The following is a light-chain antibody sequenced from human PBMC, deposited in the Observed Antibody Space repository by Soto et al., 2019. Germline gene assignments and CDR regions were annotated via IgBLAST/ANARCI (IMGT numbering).Light chain of an antibody. V-gene: IGKV3-11*01. CDR2: DAS. Sequence: DTAFTPCLATLSLSPVEGATIYGRASQTVSNYLAWYQQKPGQAPRLLIYDASNRATGVPARFSRRGSGTDFTLTISSLEPEDFAVYYCQQRNNWPGTFGQGTKVDIK. CDR3: QQRNNWPGT. J-gene: IGKJ1*01. CDR1: QTVSNY.